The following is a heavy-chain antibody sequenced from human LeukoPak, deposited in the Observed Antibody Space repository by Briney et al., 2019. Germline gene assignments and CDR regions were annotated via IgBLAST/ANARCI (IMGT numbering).Heavy chain of an antibody. CDR1: GYTFTSYG. V-gene: IGHV1-18*01. D-gene: IGHD2-21*02. CDR3: ARAYCGDDCSFDY. Sequence: EASVKVSCKASGYTFTSYGISWVRHAPGQGLEWIGWISAYNGNTNYAQNLQGRVTMTTDTSTSTAYMELRSLRSDDTAVYYCARAYCGDDCSFDYWGQGTLVTVSS. CDR2: ISAYNGNT. J-gene: IGHJ4*02.